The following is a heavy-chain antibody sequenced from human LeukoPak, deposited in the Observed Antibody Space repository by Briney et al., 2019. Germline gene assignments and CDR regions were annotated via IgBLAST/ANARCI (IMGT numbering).Heavy chain of an antibody. CDR1: GFTFSSYG. Sequence: GGSLRLSCAASGFTFSSYGMHWVRQAPGKGLEWVAVISYDGSNKYYADSVKGRFTISRDDSKNTLYLQMNSLRAEDTAVYYCARDIVVVPAASSPGDYWGQGTLVTVSS. CDR3: ARDIVVVPAASSPGDY. V-gene: IGHV3-30*03. D-gene: IGHD2-2*01. CDR2: ISYDGSNK. J-gene: IGHJ4*02.